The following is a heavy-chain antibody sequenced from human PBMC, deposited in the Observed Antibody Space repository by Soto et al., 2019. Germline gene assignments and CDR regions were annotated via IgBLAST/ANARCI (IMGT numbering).Heavy chain of an antibody. Sequence: ASVKVSCKASGGTFSSYTISWVRQAPGQGLEWMGRIIPILGIANYAQKFQGRVTITADKSTSTAYMELSSLRSEDTAVYYCARGYYGSGTPWDYWGQGTLVTVSS. CDR1: GGTFSSYT. CDR3: ARGYYGSGTPWDY. D-gene: IGHD3-10*01. CDR2: IIPILGIA. J-gene: IGHJ4*02. V-gene: IGHV1-69*02.